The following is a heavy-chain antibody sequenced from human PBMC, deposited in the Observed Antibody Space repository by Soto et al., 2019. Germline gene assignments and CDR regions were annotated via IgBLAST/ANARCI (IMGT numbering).Heavy chain of an antibody. CDR1: GFTFSSAA. CDR2: ISGSGGST. J-gene: IGHJ4*02. Sequence: LGLSCAASGFTFSSAARNWVRQAPGKGLGWVSAISGSGGSTYYADSVRGRFTIARENSKNTLYLQMNSLRAEDTAVYYCAKDRYGDYSFDYWGQGTLVTVSS. D-gene: IGHD4-17*01. V-gene: IGHV3-23*01. CDR3: AKDRYGDYSFDY.